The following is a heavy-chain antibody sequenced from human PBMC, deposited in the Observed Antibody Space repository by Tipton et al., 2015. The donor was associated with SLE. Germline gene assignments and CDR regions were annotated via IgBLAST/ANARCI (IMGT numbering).Heavy chain of an antibody. J-gene: IGHJ3*02. CDR2: IYYSGST. Sequence: TLSLTCTVSGGSISSYYWSWIRQPPGKGLEWIGYIYYSGSTNYNPSLKSRVTISVDTSKNQFSLKLTSETGADTALYYCARGSLVLPTVAGDVDAFDIWGQGTAIIVSS. V-gene: IGHV4-59*12. CDR1: GGSISSYY. CDR3: ARGSLVLPTVAGDVDAFDI. D-gene: IGHD4-23*01.